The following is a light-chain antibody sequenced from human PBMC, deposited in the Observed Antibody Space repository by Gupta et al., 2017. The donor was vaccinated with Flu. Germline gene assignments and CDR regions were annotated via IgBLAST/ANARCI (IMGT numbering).Light chain of an antibody. CDR3: QQYGSSPKIT. V-gene: IGKV3-20*01. CDR1: QNIVNNY. J-gene: IGKJ5*01. CDR2: GAA. Sequence: TLSLSPGERATPSCRASQNIVNNYLAWYRQKAGQAPRLLIYGAASRATGIPDKFSGSGSGTDFTLTISRLEPEDFAVYYCQQYGSSPKITFGQGTRLEIK.